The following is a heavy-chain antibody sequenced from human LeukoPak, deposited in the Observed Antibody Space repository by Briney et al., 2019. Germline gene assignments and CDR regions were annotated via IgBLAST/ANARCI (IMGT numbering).Heavy chain of an antibody. CDR2: IYYSGST. CDR1: GGSISSSSYY. Sequence: SETLSLTCTVSGGSISSSSYYWGWIRQPPGKGLEWIGSIYYSGSTYYNPSLKSRVTISVDTSKNQFSLKLSSVTAADTAVYHCARPSYYGQWEWGQGTLVTVSS. CDR3: ARPSYYGQWE. V-gene: IGHV4-39*01. J-gene: IGHJ4*02. D-gene: IGHD3-10*01.